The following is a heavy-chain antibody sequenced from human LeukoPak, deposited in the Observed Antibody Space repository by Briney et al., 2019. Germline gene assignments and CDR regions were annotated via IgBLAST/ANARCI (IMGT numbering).Heavy chain of an antibody. V-gene: IGHV4-39*07. D-gene: IGHD6-13*01. CDR2: INHSGST. Sequence: SETLSLTCTVSGGSISSGEYYWSWIRQPPGKGLEWIGEINHSGSTNYNPSLKSRVTISVDTSKNQFSLKLSSVTAADTAVYYCARREGGYSTRHFANWGQGTLVTVSS. CDR3: ARREGGYSTRHFAN. CDR1: GGSISSGEYY. J-gene: IGHJ4*02.